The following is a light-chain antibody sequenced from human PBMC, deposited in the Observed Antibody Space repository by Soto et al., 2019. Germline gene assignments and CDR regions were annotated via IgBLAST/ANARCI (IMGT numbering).Light chain of an antibody. J-gene: IGLJ1*01. Sequence: QSVLTQPASVSGSPGQSITISCTGTSSDVGSYNLVSWYQQHPGKAPTLMIYEVSTRRSGVSNRFSGSKSGNTASLTVSGLQAEDEADYYCCSYAGNSFKVFGTGTKLTVL. CDR2: EVS. CDR1: SSDVGSYNL. V-gene: IGLV2-23*02. CDR3: CSYAGNSFKV.